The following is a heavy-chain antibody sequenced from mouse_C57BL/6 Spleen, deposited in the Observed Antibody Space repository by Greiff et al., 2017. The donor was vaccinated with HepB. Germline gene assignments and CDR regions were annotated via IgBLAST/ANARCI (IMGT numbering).Heavy chain of an antibody. CDR1: GYTFTSYW. J-gene: IGHJ2*01. V-gene: IGHV1-72*01. CDR2: IDPNSGGT. CDR3: ARRTSYYFDY. Sequence: QVQLQQPGAELVKPGASVKLSCKASGYTFTSYWMHWVKQRPGRGLEWIGSIDPNSGGTKYNEKFKSKATLTVDKPSSTAYMQLSSLTSEDSAVYYGARRTSYYFDYWGQGTTLTVSS.